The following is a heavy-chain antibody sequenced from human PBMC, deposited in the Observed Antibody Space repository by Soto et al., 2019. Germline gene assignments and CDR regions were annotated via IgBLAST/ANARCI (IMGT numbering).Heavy chain of an antibody. Sequence: QVQLVQSGAEVKKPGSSVKVSCKASGGTFSSYAISWVRQAPGQGLEWMGGIIPIFGTANYAQKFQGRVTITADEATSTAHLELSSLRSEDTAVYYCARRTYDILTYAYQHLERRYYYYCMDVWGQGTTVTVFS. J-gene: IGHJ6*02. CDR1: GGTFSSYA. CDR2: IIPIFGTA. V-gene: IGHV1-69*01. D-gene: IGHD3-9*01. CDR3: ARRTYDILTYAYQHLERRYYYYCMDV.